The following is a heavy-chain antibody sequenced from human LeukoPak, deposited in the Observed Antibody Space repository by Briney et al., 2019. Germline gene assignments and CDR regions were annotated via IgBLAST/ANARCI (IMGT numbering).Heavy chain of an antibody. Sequence: GGPLRLSCAASGFTFSSYDIHWVRQAPGKGLEWVALISSDRGNTYFAHSVKGRFTISTDNSKNTLYLQMNSLRPEDTAVYYCAKCCPMDVWGQGTTVTVSS. V-gene: IGHV3-30*18. CDR1: GFTFSSYD. J-gene: IGHJ6*02. D-gene: IGHD4/OR15-4a*01. CDR2: ISSDRGNT. CDR3: AKCCPMDV.